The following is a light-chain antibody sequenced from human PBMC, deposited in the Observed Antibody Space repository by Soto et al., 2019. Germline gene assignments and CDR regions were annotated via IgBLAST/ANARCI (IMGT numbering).Light chain of an antibody. Sequence: DIQITQSPSTLSGSVGDRVTLTCRASQGITNYLAWYQQKPGKAPKPLIYTASTLQSGVPSRFSGSGAGAEFTLTITGLQPEDFATYFCQQFHTYPWTFGQGTKVDIK. J-gene: IGKJ1*01. V-gene: IGKV1-9*01. CDR2: TAS. CDR3: QQFHTYPWT. CDR1: QGITNY.